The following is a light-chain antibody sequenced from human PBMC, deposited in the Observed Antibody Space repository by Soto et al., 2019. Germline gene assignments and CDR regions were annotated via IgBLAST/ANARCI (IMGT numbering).Light chain of an antibody. CDR1: QSVLYRSNSKNY. Sequence: DIVITQSPDSLAVSLGERATINCKSSQSVLYRSNSKNYLAWYQQKPGQPPRLLIYWASTRESGVPDRFSGSGSGTDFTLTIRSLQPEDFATYYCQHADSFPLIPFGQGTRLEIK. J-gene: IGKJ5*01. CDR2: WAS. V-gene: IGKV4-1*01. CDR3: QHADSFPLIP.